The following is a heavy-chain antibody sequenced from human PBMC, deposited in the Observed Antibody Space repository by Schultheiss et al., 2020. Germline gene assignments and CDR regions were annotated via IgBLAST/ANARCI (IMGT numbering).Heavy chain of an antibody. CDR2: ISSDGGNT. J-gene: IGHJ5*02. D-gene: IGHD3-3*01. CDR1: RFTFSSYA. V-gene: IGHV3-64D*06. CDR3: VKDRSYDFWSGYSNWFDP. Sequence: GGSLRFSGSASRFTFSSYAIHWVRQAPGKGLEYVSGISSDGGNTYYADSVKGRFTISRDNSKNTLYLQMSSLRAEDTAVYYCVKDRSYDFWSGYSNWFDPWGQGTMVTVSS.